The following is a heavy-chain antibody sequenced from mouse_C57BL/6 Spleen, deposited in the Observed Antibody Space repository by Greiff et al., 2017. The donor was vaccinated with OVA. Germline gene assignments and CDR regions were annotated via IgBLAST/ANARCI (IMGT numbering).Heavy chain of an antibody. CDR3: ARGDDYYAMDY. CDR2: NYPGSGST. V-gene: IGHV1-55*01. J-gene: IGHJ4*01. CDR1: GYTFTSYW. Sequence: QVQLQQPGAELVKPGASVKMSCKASGYTFTSYWITWVKQRPGQGLEWIGDNYPGSGSTNYNEKFKSKATLTVDTSSSTAYMQLSSLTSEDSAVYYCARGDDYYAMDYWGQGTSVTVSS.